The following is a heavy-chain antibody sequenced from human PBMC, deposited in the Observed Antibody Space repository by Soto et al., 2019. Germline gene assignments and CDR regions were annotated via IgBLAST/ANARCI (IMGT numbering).Heavy chain of an antibody. D-gene: IGHD2-15*01. V-gene: IGHV3-23*01. CDR3: GKVGYCSGTECYHACDI. J-gene: IGHJ3*02. CDR1: GFTFNSYA. CDR2: ISGSGDST. Sequence: EVQLLESGGGLVRPGGSLRLSCAASGFTFNSYAMSWVRQAPGKGLEWVASISGSGDSTKYADSVRGRFTISRDNSKNTMSLGVNSMRAEDTAVYYCGKVGYCSGTECYHACDIWGQGTLATVSS.